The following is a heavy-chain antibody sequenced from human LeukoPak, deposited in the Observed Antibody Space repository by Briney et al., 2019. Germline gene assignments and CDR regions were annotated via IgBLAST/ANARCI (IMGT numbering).Heavy chain of an antibody. J-gene: IGHJ4*02. CDR3: ARVGTAEGTLEDY. CDR1: GFTFSYW. V-gene: IGHV3-7*01. D-gene: IGHD6-13*01. CDR2: IKHDGSEK. Sequence: AGGSLRLXCAASGFTFSYWVSWVRQPPGKGLEWVANIKHDGSEKYYVDSVKGRFTISRDNAKNSLYLQMNSLRAEDTAVYYCARVGTAEGTLEDYWGQGTLVTVSS.